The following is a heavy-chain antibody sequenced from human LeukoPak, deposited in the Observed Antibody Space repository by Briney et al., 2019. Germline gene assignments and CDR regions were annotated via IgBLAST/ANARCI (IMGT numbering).Heavy chain of an antibody. Sequence: GVSLRHSCAASGFTFSSYAMHWVRQAPGKGLEWVAVISCDGSNKYYADSVKGRFTISRDNSKNTLYLQMNSLRAEDTAVYYCARVVAVAGMGAHYYYYYGMDVWGQGTTVTVSS. CDR3: ARVVAVAGMGAHYYYYYGMDV. CDR2: ISCDGSNK. CDR1: GFTFSSYA. D-gene: IGHD6-19*01. V-gene: IGHV3-30-3*01. J-gene: IGHJ6*02.